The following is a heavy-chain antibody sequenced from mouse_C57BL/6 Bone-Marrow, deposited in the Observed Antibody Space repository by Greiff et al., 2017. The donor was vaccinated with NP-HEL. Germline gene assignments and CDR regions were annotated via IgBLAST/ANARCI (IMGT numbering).Heavy chain of an antibody. Sequence: VQLQQSGTVLARPGASVKMSCKTSGYTFTSYWMHWVKQRPGQGLEWIGAIYPGNSDTSYNQQFKGKAKLTAVTSASTAYMELSSLTNEDSVVYYCTKWLLRWFAYWGQGTLVTVSA. D-gene: IGHD2-3*01. CDR3: TKWLLRWFAY. J-gene: IGHJ3*01. CDR2: IYPGNSDT. CDR1: GYTFTSYW. V-gene: IGHV1-5*01.